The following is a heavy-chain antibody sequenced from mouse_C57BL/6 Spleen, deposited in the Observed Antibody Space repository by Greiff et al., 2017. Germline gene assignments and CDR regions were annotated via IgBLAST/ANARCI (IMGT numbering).Heavy chain of an antibody. J-gene: IGHJ4*01. CDR2: IDPETGGT. CDR1: GYTFTDYE. D-gene: IGHD2-3*01. V-gene: IGHV1-15*01. Sequence: VQLQQSGAELVRPGASVTLSCKASGYTFTDYEMHWVKQTPVHGLEWIGAIDPETGGTAYNQKFKGKAILTADKSSSTAYMELRSLTSEDSAVYYCTRYDGYPLAMDYWGQGTSVTVSS. CDR3: TRYDGYPLAMDY.